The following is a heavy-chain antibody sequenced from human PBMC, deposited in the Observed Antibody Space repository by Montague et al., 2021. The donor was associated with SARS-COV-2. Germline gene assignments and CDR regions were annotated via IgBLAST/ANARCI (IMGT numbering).Heavy chain of an antibody. V-gene: IGHV3-48*03. Sequence: SLRLSWAASGFDVTSSEINWVRQAPGKGLEWVSYISTSGTLPSYMDSVKGRFTISRDNAKKSLYLQMDSLRAEDTAVYFCAGEAVGYNHGYPYWYFDLWGRGPLVAICS. CDR1: GFDVTSSE. J-gene: IGHJ2*01. D-gene: IGHD5-18*01. CDR2: ISTSGTLP. CDR3: AGEAVGYNHGYPYWYFDL.